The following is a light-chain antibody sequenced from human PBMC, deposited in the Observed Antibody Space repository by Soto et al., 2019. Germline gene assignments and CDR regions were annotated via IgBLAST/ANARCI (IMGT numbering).Light chain of an antibody. V-gene: IGKV3-20*01. J-gene: IGKJ5*01. Sequence: SPGTQSLSAGEGATLSCRASQSVSSSYLAWYQQKPGQAPRLLIYGASSRATGIPDRFSGSGSGTDFTLTISRLEPEDFAVYYCQQYGSSLITFGQGTRLEIK. CDR2: GAS. CDR3: QQYGSSLIT. CDR1: QSVSSSY.